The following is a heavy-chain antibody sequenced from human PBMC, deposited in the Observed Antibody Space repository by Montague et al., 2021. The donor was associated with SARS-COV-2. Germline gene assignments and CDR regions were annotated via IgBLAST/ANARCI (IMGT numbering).Heavy chain of an antibody. CDR2: IYYSGST. J-gene: IGHJ4*02. Sequence: SETLSLTCVVSGGSISSYYWSWIRQPPGKGLEWIGYIYYSGSTNYNPSLKSRVTISVDTSKNQFSLKLSSVTAADTAVYYCARVGAYGDYPTPPTFDYWGQGTLVTVSS. V-gene: IGHV4-59*01. D-gene: IGHD4-17*01. CDR3: ARVGAYGDYPTPPTFDY. CDR1: GGSISSYY.